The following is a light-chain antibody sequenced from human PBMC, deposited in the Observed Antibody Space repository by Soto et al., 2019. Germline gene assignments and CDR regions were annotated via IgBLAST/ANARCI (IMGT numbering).Light chain of an antibody. CDR2: EVS. CDR1: SSDVGGYFY. V-gene: IGLV2-14*01. CDR3: SSYTSTTTYV. J-gene: IGLJ1*01. Sequence: QSALTQPASVSGSPGQSITVSCTGTSSDVGGYFYVSWYQHHPGKAPKLMIYEVSNRPSGVSDRFSGSKSGNTASLTISGLQAEDEADYYCSSYTSTTTYVFGTGTKVTVL.